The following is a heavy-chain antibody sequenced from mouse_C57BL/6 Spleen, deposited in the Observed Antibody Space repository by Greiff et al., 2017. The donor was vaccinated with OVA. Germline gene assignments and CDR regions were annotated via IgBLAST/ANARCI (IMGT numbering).Heavy chain of an antibody. J-gene: IGHJ4*01. CDR1: GYSFTDYY. CDR2: INPNYGTT. V-gene: IGHV1-39*01. CDR3: AREGEDYDYYAMDY. Sequence: EVQLQESGPELVKPGASVKLSCKASGYSFTDYYMNWVKQSHGKSLEWIGVINPNYGTTSYNQKFKGKATLTVDQSSSTAYMQLSSLTSEDSAVYYCAREGEDYDYYAMDYWGQGTVVTVSA. D-gene: IGHD2-4*01.